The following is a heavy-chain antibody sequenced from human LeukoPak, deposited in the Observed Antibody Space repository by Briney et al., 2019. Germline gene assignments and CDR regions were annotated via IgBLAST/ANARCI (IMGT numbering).Heavy chain of an antibody. CDR1: GGSISSYY. J-gene: IGHJ4*02. V-gene: IGHV4-59*01. D-gene: IGHD3-22*01. Sequence: PSETLSLTCTVSGGSISSYYWSWIRQPPGKGLEWIGYIYYSGSTNYNPSLKSRVTISVDTSKNQFSLKLSSVTAADTAVYYCARGPGRYYDNSGYGYWGQGTLVTVSS. CDR2: IYYSGST. CDR3: ARGPGRYYDNSGYGY.